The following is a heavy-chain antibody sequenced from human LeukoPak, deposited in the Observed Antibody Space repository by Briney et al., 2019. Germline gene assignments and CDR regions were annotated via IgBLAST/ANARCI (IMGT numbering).Heavy chain of an antibody. Sequence: GGSLRLSCAASRFTFSSFAMHWVRQAPGKGLEYLSAIYSDGSRTYYADSVKGRFTISRDNSKNTLYSEMSSLRVEDTAVYYCVKSPGSGWPVWGQGTLLTVSS. CDR3: VKSPGSGWPV. CDR1: RFTFSSFA. J-gene: IGHJ4*02. V-gene: IGHV3-64D*06. D-gene: IGHD6-19*01. CDR2: IYSDGSRT.